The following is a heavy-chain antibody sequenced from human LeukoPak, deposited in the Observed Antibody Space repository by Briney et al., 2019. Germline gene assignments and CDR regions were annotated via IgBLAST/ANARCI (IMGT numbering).Heavy chain of an antibody. CDR1: GGSISSYY. D-gene: IGHD4-17*01. J-gene: IGHJ3*02. Sequence: SETLSLTCTVSGGSISSYYWSWIRQPPGKGLEWIGYIYYSGSTNYNPSLKSRVTISVDTSKNQFSLKLSSVTAADTAVYYCARDRHDYGDYHDAFDIWGQGTMVTVSS. V-gene: IGHV4-59*01. CDR3: ARDRHDYGDYHDAFDI. CDR2: IYYSGST.